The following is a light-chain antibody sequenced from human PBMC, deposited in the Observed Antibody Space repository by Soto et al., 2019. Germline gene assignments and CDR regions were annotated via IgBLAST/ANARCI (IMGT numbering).Light chain of an antibody. CDR2: SAS. CDR3: QQRTNWPPT. J-gene: IGKJ4*01. Sequence: EIVLTQSPATLSLSPGERATLSCRASQSVRNDLVWYHQKPGQAPRVLIYSASNRATGIPARFSGRGSGTDFTLTISSLEPEDFAVYYCQQRTNWPPTFGGGTKVEMK. CDR1: QSVRND. V-gene: IGKV3-11*01.